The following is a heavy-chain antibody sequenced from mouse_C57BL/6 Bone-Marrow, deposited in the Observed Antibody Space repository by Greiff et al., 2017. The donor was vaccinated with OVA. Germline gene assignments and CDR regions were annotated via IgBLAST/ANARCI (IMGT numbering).Heavy chain of an antibody. CDR1: GFTFSSYA. J-gene: IGHJ4*01. CDR2: ISDGGSYT. Sequence: EVKVVESGGGLVKPGGSLKLSCAASGFTFSSYAMSWVRQTPEQRLEWVATISDGGSYTYYPDNVKGRFTISRDNAKNNLYLQMSHLKSEDTAMYYCARDLGLFTTVVAPMDYWGQGTSVTVSS. CDR3: ARDLGLFTTVVAPMDY. D-gene: IGHD1-1*01. V-gene: IGHV5-4*01.